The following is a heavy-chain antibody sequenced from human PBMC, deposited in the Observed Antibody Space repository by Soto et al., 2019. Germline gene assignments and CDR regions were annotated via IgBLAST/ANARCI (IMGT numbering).Heavy chain of an antibody. V-gene: IGHV1-69*13. CDR1: GGAFTSYG. CDR3: ARVFGTNWFDP. D-gene: IGHD3-10*02. CDR2: IIPIMDTT. J-gene: IGHJ5*02. Sequence: ASVKVSCKASGGAFTSYGISWVRHVPGQGLELMGGIIPIMDTTNYAPKFQGRVTISADASTDTAYMELSGLRYKDTAIYYCARVFGTNWFDPWGQGTPVTVSS.